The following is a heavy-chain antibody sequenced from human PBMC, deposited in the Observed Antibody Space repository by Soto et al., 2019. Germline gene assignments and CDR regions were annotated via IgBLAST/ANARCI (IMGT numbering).Heavy chain of an antibody. Sequence: GGSLRLSCSAAGFSFSDFAIHWVRQAPWKGLEYVSAISNNASDTYYADSVRGRFTISRDNSKNTLYPQMSSLTPEDTAVYYCVKEVGPCCDWSYYFDYWGQGTVVTVSS. V-gene: IGHV3-64D*06. CDR1: GFSFSDFA. CDR2: ISNNASDT. J-gene: IGHJ4*02. CDR3: VKEVGPCCDWSYYFDY. D-gene: IGHD3-9*01.